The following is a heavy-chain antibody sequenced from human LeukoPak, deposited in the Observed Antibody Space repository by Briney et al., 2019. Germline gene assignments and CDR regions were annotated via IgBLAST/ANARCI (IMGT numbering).Heavy chain of an antibody. CDR2: TYHSGST. Sequence: PSETLSLTCAVSGGSINSSHWWSWVRQSPGQGLEWIGNTYHSGSTNYNPSLKSRVTISVDKSKNQFSLKLSSVTAADTAVYYCARGLVVVPAATTYYYYYYMDVWGKGTTVTVSS. J-gene: IGHJ6*03. D-gene: IGHD2-2*01. CDR1: GGSINSSHW. CDR3: ARGLVVVPAATTYYYYYYMDV. V-gene: IGHV4-4*02.